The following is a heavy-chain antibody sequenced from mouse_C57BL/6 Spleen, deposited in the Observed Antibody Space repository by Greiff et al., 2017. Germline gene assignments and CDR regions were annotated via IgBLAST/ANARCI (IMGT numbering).Heavy chain of an antibody. Sequence: QVQLQQSGPELVKPGASVKISCKASGYAFSSSWMNWVKQRPGKGLEWIGRIYPGDGDTNYNGKFKGKATLTADKSSSTAYMQLSSLTSEDSAVYFCARGAQATYWFAYWGQGTLVTVSA. D-gene: IGHD3-2*02. J-gene: IGHJ3*01. CDR2: IYPGDGDT. CDR3: ARGAQATYWFAY. V-gene: IGHV1-82*01. CDR1: GYAFSSSW.